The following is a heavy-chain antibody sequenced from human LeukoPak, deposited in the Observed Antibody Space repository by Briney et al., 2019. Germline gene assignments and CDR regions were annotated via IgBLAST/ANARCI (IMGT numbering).Heavy chain of an antibody. J-gene: IGHJ3*02. V-gene: IGHV3-53*01. D-gene: IGHD3-16*01. Sequence: SGGSLRLSCAASGFTVSSNYMSWVRQAPGKGLEWVSVIYSGGSTYYADSVKGRFTISRDNSKNTLYLQMNSLRAEDTAVYYCARDRRMITFGGAKGGAFDIWGQGTMVTVSS. CDR1: GFTVSSNY. CDR2: IYSGGST. CDR3: ARDRRMITFGGAKGGAFDI.